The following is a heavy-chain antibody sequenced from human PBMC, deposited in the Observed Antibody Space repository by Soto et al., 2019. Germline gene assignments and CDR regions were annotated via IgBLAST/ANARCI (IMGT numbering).Heavy chain of an antibody. CDR1: GGNFSSYA. CDR3: AREMYPVVVVTAIRWAFDI. J-gene: IGHJ3*02. V-gene: IGHV1-69*01. CDR2: IIPIFGTA. Sequence: QVQLVQSGAEVKKPGSSVKVSCKASGGNFSSYAISWVRQAPGQGLEWMGGIIPIFGTANYAQKFQGRVTITADESTSTAYMELSSLRSEDTAVYYCAREMYPVVVVTAIRWAFDIWGQGTMVTVSS. D-gene: IGHD2-21*02.